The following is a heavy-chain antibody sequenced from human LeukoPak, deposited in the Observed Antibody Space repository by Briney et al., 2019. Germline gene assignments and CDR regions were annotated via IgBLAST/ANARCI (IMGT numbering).Heavy chain of an antibody. Sequence: EPSETLSLTCAVYGGSFSGYYWSWIRQPPGKGLEWIGEINHSGSTNYNPSLKSRVTISVDTSKNQFSLKLSSVTAADTAVYYCARDPPYYDFWSGSQKVPGGRDDAFDIWGQGTMVTVSS. CDR2: INHSGST. V-gene: IGHV4-34*01. CDR1: GGSFSGYY. J-gene: IGHJ3*02. CDR3: ARDPPYYDFWSGSQKVPGGRDDAFDI. D-gene: IGHD3-3*01.